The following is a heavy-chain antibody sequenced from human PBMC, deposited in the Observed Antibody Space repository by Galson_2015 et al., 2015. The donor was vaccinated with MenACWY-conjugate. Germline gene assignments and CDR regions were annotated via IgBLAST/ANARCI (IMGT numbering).Heavy chain of an antibody. CDR2: ISSRSSIK. V-gene: IGHV3-48*04. CDR3: ARSKATPYPSGLAV. Sequence: SLRLSCAASGFTFSSYSINWVRQAPGKGLEWVSYISSRSSIKYYADSVKGRFTISRDNAKNSLYLQMNSLRVEDTAVYYCARSKATPYPSGLAVGAQGTRSPS. D-gene: IGHD4-11*01. CDR1: GFTFSSYS. J-gene: IGHJ6*02.